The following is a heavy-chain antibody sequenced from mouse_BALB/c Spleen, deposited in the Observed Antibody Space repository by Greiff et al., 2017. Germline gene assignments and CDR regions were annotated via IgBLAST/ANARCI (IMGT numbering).Heavy chain of an antibody. D-gene: IGHD1-1*01. Sequence: VQLQQSGAELVKPGASVKLSCTASGFNIKDTYMPWVKQRPEQGLEWIGRIDPANGNTKYDPKFQGKATITEDTSSNTAYLQLSSLTSEDTAVYYCAPYGSSYRYFDVGGAGTAGTVSS. V-gene: IGHV14-3*02. CDR3: APYGSSYRYFDV. CDR1: GFNIKDTY. J-gene: IGHJ1*01. CDR2: IDPANGNT.